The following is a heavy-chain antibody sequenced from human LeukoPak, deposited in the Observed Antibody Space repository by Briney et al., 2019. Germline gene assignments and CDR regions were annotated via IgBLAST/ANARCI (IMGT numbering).Heavy chain of an antibody. Sequence: GGSLRLSCAASGFTFRSYSMNWVRQAPGKGLEWVGRSRNKANGYTTEYAASVQGRFTISRDDSKNSVYLQMNSLKTEDTAVYYCARDVRRSDYWGQGTLVTVSS. CDR3: ARDVRRSDY. CDR2: SRNKANGYTT. CDR1: GFTFRSYS. V-gene: IGHV3-72*01. J-gene: IGHJ4*02.